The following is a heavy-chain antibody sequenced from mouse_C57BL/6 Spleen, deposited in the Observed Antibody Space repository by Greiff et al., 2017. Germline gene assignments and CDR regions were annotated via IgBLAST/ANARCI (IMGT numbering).Heavy chain of an antibody. CDR2: INYDGSST. V-gene: IGHV5-16*01. Sequence: EVMLVESEGGLVQPGSSMKLSCTASGFTFSDYYLAWVRQVPEKGLEWVANINYDGSSTYYLDSLKSRFIISRDNAKNSLYLQMSSLKSEDTATYYCARGYFDYWGQGTTLTVSS. CDR1: GFTFSDYY. J-gene: IGHJ2*01. CDR3: ARGYFDY.